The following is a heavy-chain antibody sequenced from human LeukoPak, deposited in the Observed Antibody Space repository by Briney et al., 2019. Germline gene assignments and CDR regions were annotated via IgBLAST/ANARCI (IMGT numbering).Heavy chain of an antibody. CDR2: VYTSGST. Sequence: PSEPLSLPCTVPGGSISNYYWSWIPQPAGKGLEWIGHVYTSGSTNYTPSLKSRVTMSVDTSKNQFSLRLSSVTAAGMAVYYCARDSGKGDTAHMDVWGKETTVTVSS. J-gene: IGHJ6*03. D-gene: IGHD1-26*01. CDR1: GGSISNYY. CDR3: ARDSGKGDTAHMDV. V-gene: IGHV4-4*07.